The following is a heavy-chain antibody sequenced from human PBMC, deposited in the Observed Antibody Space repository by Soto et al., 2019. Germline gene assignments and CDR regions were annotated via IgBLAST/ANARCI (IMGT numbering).Heavy chain of an antibody. CDR2: ISYDGSNK. J-gene: IGHJ6*02. D-gene: IGHD2-2*02. V-gene: IGHV3-30*18. CDR3: AKLACSSTSCYRGYYYYGMDV. Sequence: LRLSCAASGFTFSSYGMHWVRQAPGKGLEWVAVISYDGSNKYYADSVKGRFTISRDNSKNTLYLQMNSLRAEDTAVYYCAKLACSSTSCYRGYYYYGMDVWGQGTTVTVSS. CDR1: GFTFSSYG.